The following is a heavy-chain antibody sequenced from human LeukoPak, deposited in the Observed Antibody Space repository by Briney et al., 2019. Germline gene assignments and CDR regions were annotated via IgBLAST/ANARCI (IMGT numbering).Heavy chain of an antibody. D-gene: IGHD3-16*01. CDR3: ARLGGVLRSWFDP. Sequence: PSETLSLTCAVYGGSFSGYYWSWIRQPPGKGLEWIGEINHSGSTNYNPSLKSRVTISVDTSKNQFSLKLSSVTAADTAVYYCARLGGVLRSWFDPWGQGTLVTVSS. CDR2: INHSGST. V-gene: IGHV4-34*01. CDR1: GGSFSGYY. J-gene: IGHJ5*02.